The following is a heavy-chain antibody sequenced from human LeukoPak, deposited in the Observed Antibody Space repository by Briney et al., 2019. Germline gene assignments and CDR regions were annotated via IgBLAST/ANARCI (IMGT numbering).Heavy chain of an antibody. V-gene: IGHV3-33*01. CDR2: IWYDGSNK. J-gene: IGHJ4*02. CDR3: ARGQYSPDY. D-gene: IGHD2-15*01. CDR1: GFTFSSYG. Sequence: GRSLRLSCAASGFTFSSYGMHWVRQAPGKGLEWVAVIWYDGSNKYYTDSVKGRFTISRDNSKNTLYLQMNSLRAEDTAVYYCARGQYSPDYWGQGTLATVSS.